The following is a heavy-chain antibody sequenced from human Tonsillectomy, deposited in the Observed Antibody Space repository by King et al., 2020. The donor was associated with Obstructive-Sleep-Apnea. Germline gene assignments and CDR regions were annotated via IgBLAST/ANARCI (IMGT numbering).Heavy chain of an antibody. CDR2: INWDGTRL. J-gene: IGHJ4*02. D-gene: IGHD3-3*01. V-gene: IGHV3-9*01. CDR3: AKGGASYYTICFDS. CDR1: GFTFDDYA. Sequence: VQLVESGGGLVQPGRSLRLSCAASGFTFDDYAMHWVRQAPGKGLEVVSGINWDGTRLGYADSVKGRFTISRDNAKNSLYLQMNSLRTEDTALYWCAKGGASYYTICFDSWGQGTPVTVSS.